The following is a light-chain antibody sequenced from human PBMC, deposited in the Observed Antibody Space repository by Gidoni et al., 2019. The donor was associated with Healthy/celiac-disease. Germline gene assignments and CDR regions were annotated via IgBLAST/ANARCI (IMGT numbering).Light chain of an antibody. CDR3: QQYNSYST. CDR2: DAS. CDR1: QSISSW. J-gene: IGKJ1*01. Sequence: DIQMTQSPSTLSASVGDRVTITCRASQSISSWLAWYQQKPGKAPKLLSYDASSLESGVPSRCSGSGSGTEVTLTISSLQPDDFATYYCQQYNSYSTFGQGTKVEIK. V-gene: IGKV1-5*01.